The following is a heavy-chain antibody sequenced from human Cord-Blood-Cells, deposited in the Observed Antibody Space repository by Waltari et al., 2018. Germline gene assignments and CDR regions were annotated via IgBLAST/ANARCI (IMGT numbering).Heavy chain of an antibody. V-gene: IGHV2-5*02. CDR3: AHRSITIFGVVSDAFDI. J-gene: IGHJ3*02. CDR2: IYWDDDK. D-gene: IGHD3-3*01. CDR1: GFSLSTSGVG. Sequence: QITLKESGSTLVKPTQTLTLTCTFSGFSLSTSGVGVGWIRQPPGKALEWLALIYWDDDKRYSPSLKSRLTITKDTSKNQVVLTMTNMDPVDTATYYCAHRSITIFGVVSDAFDIWGQGTMVTVSS.